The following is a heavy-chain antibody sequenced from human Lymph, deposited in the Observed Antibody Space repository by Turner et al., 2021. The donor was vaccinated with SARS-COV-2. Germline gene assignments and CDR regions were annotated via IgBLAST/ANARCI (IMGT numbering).Heavy chain of an antibody. J-gene: IGHJ6*02. CDR1: VFTVSYNY. CDR2: YYSGGST. CDR3: ARDRMEVGGMDV. D-gene: IGHD3-3*01. Sequence: EVLLVASGGGLILPGGPLRHSCAASVFTVSYNYMTWVRQAPGEVVGLVTVYYSGGSTYNAASVKGRFTISRNSYKNTLYLQMNSLRAEETAVYYCARDRMEVGGMDVWGQGTTVTVSS. V-gene: IGHV3-53*01.